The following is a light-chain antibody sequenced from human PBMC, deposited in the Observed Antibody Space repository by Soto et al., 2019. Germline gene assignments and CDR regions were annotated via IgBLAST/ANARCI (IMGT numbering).Light chain of an antibody. CDR1: QSVSSY. V-gene: IGKV3-11*01. CDR2: DAS. Sequence: EIVLTQSPATLPLSPGERATLSCRASQSVSSYLAWYQHKPGQAPRLLISDASNRATGIPARFSGSGSGTDFTLTISSLEPEDFAVYYCQQRSNWLFTFGPGTKVDIK. CDR3: QQRSNWLFT. J-gene: IGKJ3*01.